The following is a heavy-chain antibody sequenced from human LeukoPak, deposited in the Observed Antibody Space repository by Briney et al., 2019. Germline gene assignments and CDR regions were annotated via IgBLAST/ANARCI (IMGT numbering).Heavy chain of an antibody. CDR3: ASINRDGYNIDY. J-gene: IGHJ4*02. V-gene: IGHV4-39*01. Sequence: SETLSLTCIVSGGSISSSSYYWGWIRQPPGKGLEWIGSIYYSGSTYYNPSLKSRVTISVDTSKNQFSLKLSSVTAADTAVYYCASINRDGYNIDYWGQGTLVTVSS. CDR2: IYYSGST. CDR1: GGSISSSSYY. D-gene: IGHD5-24*01.